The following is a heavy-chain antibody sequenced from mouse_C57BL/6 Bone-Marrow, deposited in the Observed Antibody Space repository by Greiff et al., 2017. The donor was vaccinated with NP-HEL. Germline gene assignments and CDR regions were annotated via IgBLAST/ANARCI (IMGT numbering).Heavy chain of an antibody. J-gene: IGHJ3*01. V-gene: IGHV2-3*01. D-gene: IGHD2-3*01. Sequence: VKLQESGPGLVAPSQSLSLTCTVSGFSLTSYGVSWVRQPPGKGLEWLGVIWGDGSTNYHSALISRLSISKDNSKSQVFLKLNRQQTEDTATYYCAKPIDGGFAYWGQGTLVTVSA. CDR3: AKPIDGGFAY. CDR1: GFSLTSYG. CDR2: IWGDGST.